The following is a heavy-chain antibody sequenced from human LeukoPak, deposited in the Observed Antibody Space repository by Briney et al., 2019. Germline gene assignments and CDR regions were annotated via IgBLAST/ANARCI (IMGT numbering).Heavy chain of an antibody. D-gene: IGHD4-23*01. CDR3: AKSPAVDAAFDI. Sequence: GGSLRLSCAASGFTFITYAMSWVRQAPGKGLEWVSAISGGGGKIYYTDSVKGRFTISRDNSKNMLYLQMNSLRAEDTAVYYCAKSPAVDAAFDIWGQGTMDTVSS. V-gene: IGHV3-23*01. J-gene: IGHJ3*02. CDR2: ISGGGGKI. CDR1: GFTFITYA.